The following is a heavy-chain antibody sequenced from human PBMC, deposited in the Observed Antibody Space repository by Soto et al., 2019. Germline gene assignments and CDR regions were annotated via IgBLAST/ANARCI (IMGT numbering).Heavy chain of an antibody. Sequence: SETLSLTCAVYGGSFSGYYWSWIRQPPGKGLEWIGEINHSGSTNYNPSLKSRVTISVDTSKNQFSLKLSSVTAADTAVYYCARGMYCPGDCYLNWFDPWGQGTLVTVSS. CDR2: INHSGST. J-gene: IGHJ5*02. CDR1: GGSFSGYY. V-gene: IGHV4-34*01. D-gene: IGHD2-21*02. CDR3: ARGMYCPGDCYLNWFDP.